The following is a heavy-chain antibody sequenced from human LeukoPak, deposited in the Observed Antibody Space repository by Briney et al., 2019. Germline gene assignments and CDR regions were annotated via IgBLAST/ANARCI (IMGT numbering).Heavy chain of an antibody. CDR2: ISAYNGNT. Sequence: ASVKVSCKASGYSFSGHGITWVRQAPGQGLEWMGWISAYNGNTKYAQNLQGRVTVTRDTSTSTVHMELSGLRSEDTAVYYCARDQEGFDYWGQGTLVTVSS. CDR1: GYSFSGHG. J-gene: IGHJ4*02. V-gene: IGHV1-18*01. CDR3: ARDQEGFDY.